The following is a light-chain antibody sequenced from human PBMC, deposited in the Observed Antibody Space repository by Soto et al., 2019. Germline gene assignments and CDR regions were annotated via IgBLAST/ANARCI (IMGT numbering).Light chain of an antibody. V-gene: IGKV1-27*01. Sequence: DIQMTQSPPSLSASVGDRVTITCRASQAIRNFVAWYQQKPGKAPKLLIYAASTLQSGVPSRFSGSGSGTDFTLTINSLQPDDVATYSCQKYSSVPVFGPGTKVEIK. CDR1: QAIRNF. CDR2: AAS. CDR3: QKYSSVPV. J-gene: IGKJ3*01.